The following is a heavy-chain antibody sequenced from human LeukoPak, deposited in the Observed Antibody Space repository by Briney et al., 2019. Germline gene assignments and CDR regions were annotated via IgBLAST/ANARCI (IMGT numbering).Heavy chain of an antibody. V-gene: IGHV3-30*03. CDR3: STDGTPKFEH. CDR1: GFGFNYCG. D-gene: IGHD3-16*01. CDR2: ISYDERGK. Sequence: PGGSLRLSCAASGFGFNYCGMVWFRQSPGKGLEWVATISYDERGKHYADSVQGRFTISRDNSQSVLYLQLDYLRPEDTAVYYCSTDGTPKFEHWGQGTLVTVSS. J-gene: IGHJ1*01.